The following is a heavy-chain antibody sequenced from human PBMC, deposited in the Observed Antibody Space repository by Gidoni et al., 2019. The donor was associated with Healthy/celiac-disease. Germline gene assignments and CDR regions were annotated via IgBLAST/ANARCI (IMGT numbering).Heavy chain of an antibody. CDR1: GRCLSSGSYY. J-gene: IGHJ5*02. V-gene: IGHV4-61*01. D-gene: IGHD4-17*01. CDR3: ARATVTAGWTWFDP. Sequence: QVQLQESGPGLVKPSENLSLTCPVPGRCLSSGSYYWCWIRQPPGKGLEWIGYIYYSGSTNYNPSLKSRVTISVDTSKNQFSLKLSSVTAADTAVYYCARATVTAGWTWFDPWGQGTLVTVSS. CDR2: IYYSGST.